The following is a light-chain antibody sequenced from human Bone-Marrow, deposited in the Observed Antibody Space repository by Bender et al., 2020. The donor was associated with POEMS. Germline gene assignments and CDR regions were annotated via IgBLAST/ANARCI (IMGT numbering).Light chain of an antibody. CDR3: QSADINATWV. CDR1: DIGTRS. CDR2: DDS. Sequence: SYVLTQPPSVSVAPGKTATITCGGNDIGTRSVHWYQQKPGQAPVLVAYDDSDRPSGIPERFSGSNSGTTVTLTISGVQAEDEADYYCQSADINATWVFGGGTKLTVL. J-gene: IGLJ3*02. V-gene: IGLV3-21*03.